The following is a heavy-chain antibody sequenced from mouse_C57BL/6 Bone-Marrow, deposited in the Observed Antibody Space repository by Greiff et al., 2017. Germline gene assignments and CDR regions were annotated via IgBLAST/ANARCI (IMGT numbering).Heavy chain of an antibody. CDR1: GYTFTDYN. CDR2: INPNNGGT. Sequence: VQLKESGPELVKPGASVKIPCKASGYTFTDYNMDWVKQSHGKSLEWIGDINPNNGGTIYNQKFKGKATLTVDKSSSTAYMELRSLTSEDTAVYYCARRAGGYYYFDYWGQGTTLTVSS. D-gene: IGHD2-3*01. V-gene: IGHV1-18*01. J-gene: IGHJ2*01. CDR3: ARRAGGYYYFDY.